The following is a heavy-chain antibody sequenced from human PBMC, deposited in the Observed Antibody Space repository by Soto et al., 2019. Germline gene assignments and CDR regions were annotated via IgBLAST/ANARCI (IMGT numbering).Heavy chain of an antibody. CDR2: ISGSGGST. CDR1: GFTFSSYA. CDR3: AKDGETLWDDILTGYFSY. J-gene: IGHJ4*02. Sequence: LRLSCAASGFTFSSYAMSWVRQAPGKGLEWVSAISGSGGSTYYADSVKGRFTISRDNSKNTLYLQMNSLRAEDTAVYYCAKDGETLWDDILTGYFSYWGQGTLVTVS. V-gene: IGHV3-23*01. D-gene: IGHD3-9*01.